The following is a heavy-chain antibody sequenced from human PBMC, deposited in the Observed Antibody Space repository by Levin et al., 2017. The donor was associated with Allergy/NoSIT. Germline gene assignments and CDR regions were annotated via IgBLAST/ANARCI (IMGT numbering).Heavy chain of an antibody. D-gene: IGHD6-19*01. V-gene: IGHV3-23*01. Sequence: GGSLRLSCAASGFTFTNYAMNWVRQAPGKGLEWVSTISGPGDRTYYADSVKGRFTISRDNSKNTMNLQMSSLRVEDTAVYYCTHEGVSSSSGWYAWVWGQGTLVTVSS. J-gene: IGHJ4*02. CDR3: THEGVSSSSGWYAWV. CDR2: ISGPGDRT. CDR1: GFTFTNYA.